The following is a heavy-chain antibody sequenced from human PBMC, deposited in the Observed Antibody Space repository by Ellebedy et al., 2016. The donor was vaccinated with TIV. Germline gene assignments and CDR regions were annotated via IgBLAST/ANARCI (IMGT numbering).Heavy chain of an antibody. CDR2: IYPGDSDT. J-gene: IGHJ4*02. Sequence: ASVKVSCKGSGYSFTSYWIGWVRQMPGKGLEWMGIIYPGDSDTRYSPSFQGQVTISADKSISTAYLQWSSLKASDTAMYYCAIQRDDYFDYWGQGTLVTVSS. CDR3: AIQRDDYFDY. V-gene: IGHV5-51*01. D-gene: IGHD5-24*01. CDR1: GYSFTSYW.